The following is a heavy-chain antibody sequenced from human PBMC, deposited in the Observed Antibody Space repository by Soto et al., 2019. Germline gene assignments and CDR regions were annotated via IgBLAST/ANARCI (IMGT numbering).Heavy chain of an antibody. CDR3: ARDPHVAYYYYYGMDV. CDR1: GFTFSSYR. V-gene: IGHV3-33*01. CDR2: IWYDGSNK. J-gene: IGHJ6*02. Sequence: QVQLVESGGGVVQPGRSLRLSCAASGFTFSSYRMHWVRQAPGKGLEWVAVIWYDGSNKYYADSVKGRFTISRDNSKNTLYLQMNSLRAEDTAVYYCARDPHVAYYYYYGMDVWGQGTTVTVSS. D-gene: IGHD2-21*01.